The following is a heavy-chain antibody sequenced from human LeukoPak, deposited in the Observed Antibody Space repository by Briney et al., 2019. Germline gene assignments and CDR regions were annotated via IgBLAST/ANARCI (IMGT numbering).Heavy chain of an antibody. D-gene: IGHD3-22*01. CDR1: GYTFIDYY. Sequence: ASVKVSCKASGYTFIDYYLHWVRQAPGQGLEWMGWINPNSGGTNYAQKFQGRVTMTGDTSISTGYMELSSLRSDDTAVYYCARANMIVVVTLFDYWGQGTLVTVSS. V-gene: IGHV1-2*02. CDR3: ARANMIVVVTLFDY. CDR2: INPNSGGT. J-gene: IGHJ4*02.